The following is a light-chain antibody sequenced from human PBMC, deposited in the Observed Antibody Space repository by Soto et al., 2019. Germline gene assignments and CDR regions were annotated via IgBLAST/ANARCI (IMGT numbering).Light chain of an antibody. Sequence: MVLAKSPVTLSFSPGERSTLSCMASQTVTRNYLAWHQQKPGQTPRLLIYGASSRATGIPDRFSGSGSGTDFTLTISRLEPQDFAVYYCQQHCSSPITFGQGTRLEIK. CDR3: QQHCSSPIT. CDR1: QTVTRNY. J-gene: IGKJ5*01. V-gene: IGKV3-20*01. CDR2: GAS.